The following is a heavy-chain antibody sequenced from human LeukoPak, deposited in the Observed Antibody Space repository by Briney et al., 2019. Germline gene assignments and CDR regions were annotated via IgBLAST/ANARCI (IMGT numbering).Heavy chain of an antibody. CDR2: ISSSSSYI. V-gene: IGHV3-21*01. CDR1: GFTFSSYS. CDR3: ARDPGIAVAGPYYFDY. D-gene: IGHD6-19*01. J-gene: IGHJ4*02. Sequence: GGSLRLSCAASGFTFSSYSMNWVRQAPGKGLEWVSSISSSSSYIYYADSVKGRFTISRDNAKNSLYLQMNSLRAEDTAVYYCARDPGIAVAGPYYFDYWGQGTLVTVSS.